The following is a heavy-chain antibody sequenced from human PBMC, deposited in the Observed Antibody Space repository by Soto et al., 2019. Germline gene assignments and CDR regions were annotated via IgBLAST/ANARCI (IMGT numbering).Heavy chain of an antibody. D-gene: IGHD6-13*01. Sequence: SVKVSCKASGGTFSSYRINWVRQAPGQGLEWVGGIVPIYRTADYAQKFQGRVTITADESARTSYMELRSLKSQDTAVYYCVRGSGAKLSSSWGQGTLVTVSS. CDR2: IVPIYRTA. V-gene: IGHV1-69*13. J-gene: IGHJ4*02. CDR1: GGTFSSYR. CDR3: VRGSGAKLSSS.